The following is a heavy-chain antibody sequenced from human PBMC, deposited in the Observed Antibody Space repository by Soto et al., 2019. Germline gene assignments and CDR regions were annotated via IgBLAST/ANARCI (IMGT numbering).Heavy chain of an antibody. D-gene: IGHD1-20*01. V-gene: IGHV1-2*02. Sequence: ASVKVSCKASRYTFTAYFIHWVGQAPGQGLEWMGWMNSNNGDTFYAQKFQGRLTMTRDTSINTAYMELSRLRSDDTAVYYCARESYNWNYDYWGQGSLVTVSS. J-gene: IGHJ4*02. CDR3: ARESYNWNYDY. CDR2: MNSNNGDT. CDR1: RYTFTAYF.